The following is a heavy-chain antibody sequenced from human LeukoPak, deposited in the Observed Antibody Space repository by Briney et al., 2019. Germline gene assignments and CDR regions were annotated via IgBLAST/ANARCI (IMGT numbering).Heavy chain of an antibody. V-gene: IGHV4-59*01. CDR1: GGSISSYY. Sequence: PSKTLSLTCTVSGGSISSYYWSWIRQPPGKGLEWIGYIYYSGSTNYNPSLKSRVTISVDTSKNQFSLKLSSVTAADTAVYYCARAAYYVYGMDVWGQGTTVTVSS. D-gene: IGHD3-10*02. CDR3: ARAAYYVYGMDV. CDR2: IYYSGST. J-gene: IGHJ6*02.